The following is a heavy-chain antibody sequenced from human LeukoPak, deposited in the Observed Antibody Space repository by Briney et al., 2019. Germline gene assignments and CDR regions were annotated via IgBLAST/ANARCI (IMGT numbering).Heavy chain of an antibody. J-gene: IGHJ4*02. CDR3: ARLSGYSYGSFDY. D-gene: IGHD5-18*01. V-gene: IGHV4-34*01. CDR2: INHSGST. CDR1: GGSFSGYY. Sequence: PSETLSLTCAVYGGSFSGYYWSWIRQPPGKGLEWIGEINHSGSTNYNPSLKSRVTISVDTSKNQFSLKLRSVTAADTAVYYCARLSGYSYGSFDYWGQGNLVTVSS.